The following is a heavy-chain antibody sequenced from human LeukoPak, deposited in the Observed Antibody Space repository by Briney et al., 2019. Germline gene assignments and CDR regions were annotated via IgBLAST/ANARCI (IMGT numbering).Heavy chain of an antibody. Sequence: PSETLSLTCTVSGDSISSYYWSWIRQPPGKGLEWIGYIYYGGSSNYNPSLKSRVTISVDTSKNQFSLKLSSVTAADTAVYYCARGRRWIQPTNWFDPWGQGTLVTVSS. V-gene: IGHV4-59*12. J-gene: IGHJ5*02. CDR3: ARGRRWIQPTNWFDP. CDR2: IYYGGSS. CDR1: GDSISSYY. D-gene: IGHD5-18*01.